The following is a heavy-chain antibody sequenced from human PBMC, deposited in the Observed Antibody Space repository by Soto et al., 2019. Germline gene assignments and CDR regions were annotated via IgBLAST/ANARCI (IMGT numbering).Heavy chain of an antibody. V-gene: IGHV3-30-3*01. J-gene: IGHJ6*02. CDR3: ASALFCSGGSCYSGVDYYYYGMDV. D-gene: IGHD2-15*01. CDR2: ISYDGSNK. CDR1: GFTFSSYA. Sequence: GGSLRLSCAASGFTFSSYAMHWVRQAPGKGLEWVAVISYDGSNKYYADSVKGRFTISRDYSKNTLYLQMNSLRAEATAVYYCASALFCSGGSCYSGVDYYYYGMDVWGQGTTVTVSS.